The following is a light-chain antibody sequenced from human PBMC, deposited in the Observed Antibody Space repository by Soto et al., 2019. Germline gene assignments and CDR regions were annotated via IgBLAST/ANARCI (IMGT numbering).Light chain of an antibody. J-gene: IGKJ1*01. V-gene: IGKV3-20*01. Sequence: EIVLTQSPGTLSLSPGEGATLSCRASQSINSFLAWYQQRRGQAPRLLIHGASNRATGIPDRFSGSGSGTDFNLTISRREPEDFAVYYCQQYGGSPRTFGQGTKVEV. CDR1: QSINSF. CDR2: GAS. CDR3: QQYGGSPRT.